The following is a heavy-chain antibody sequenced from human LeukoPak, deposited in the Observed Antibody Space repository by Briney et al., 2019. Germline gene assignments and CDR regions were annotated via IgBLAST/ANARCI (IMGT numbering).Heavy chain of an antibody. V-gene: IGHV3-30-3*01. D-gene: IGHD1-26*01. J-gene: IGHJ4*02. CDR3: ARAWGIVGDIGYYFDY. Sequence: PGGSLRLSCAASGFDFSDYTMNWVRQAPGKGLEWVAVISYDGSNKYYADSVKGRFTISRDNSKNTLYLQMNSLRAEDTAVYYCARAWGIVGDIGYYFDYWGQGTLVTVSS. CDR1: GFDFSDYT. CDR2: ISYDGSNK.